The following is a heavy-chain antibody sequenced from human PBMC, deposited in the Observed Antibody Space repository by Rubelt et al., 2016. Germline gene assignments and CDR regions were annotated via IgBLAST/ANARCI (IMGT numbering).Heavy chain of an antibody. V-gene: IGHV1-18*01. D-gene: IGHD3-16*02. J-gene: IGHJ4*02. CDR2: ISAYNGNT. CDR1: GYTFTSYG. CDR3: ARNLIMITFGGVIVPPDY. Sequence: QVQLVQSGAEVKKPGASVKVSCKASGYTFTSYGISWVRQAPGQGLEWMGWISAYNGNTTYAQKVQGRVTMTTETSTSTAYMGLRSLRSDDTAVYYCARNLIMITFGGVIVPPDYWGQGTLVTVSS.